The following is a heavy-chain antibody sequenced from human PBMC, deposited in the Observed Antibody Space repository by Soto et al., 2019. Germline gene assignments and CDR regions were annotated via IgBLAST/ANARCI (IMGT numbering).Heavy chain of an antibody. D-gene: IGHD2-2*01. Sequence: SQTLSPTCSISGDSVGSNSAASKLISQSPSRGLQRLGRTYYTSKWYNDYAVSVKSPITINPDPSKNQLPLHLNSVTPEDTAVYYCATFLSPTSPDVWREGTTVTVSS. CDR2: TYYTSKWYN. CDR1: GDSVGSNSAA. V-gene: IGHV6-1*01. CDR3: ATFLSPTSPDV. J-gene: IGHJ6*04.